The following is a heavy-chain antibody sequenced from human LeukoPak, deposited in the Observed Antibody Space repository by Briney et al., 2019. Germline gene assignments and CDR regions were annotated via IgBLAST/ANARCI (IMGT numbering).Heavy chain of an antibody. Sequence: ASVKVSCKASGYTLTSYDINWVRQATGQGLEWMGWMNPNSGRTGYAQNFQGRITITRNTSISTAYMELSSLRSEDTAVYYCASEYGDYPYYYYGMDVWGQGTTVTVSS. D-gene: IGHD4-17*01. V-gene: IGHV1-8*01. J-gene: IGHJ6*02. CDR3: ASEYGDYPYYYYGMDV. CDR1: GYTLTSYD. CDR2: MNPNSGRT.